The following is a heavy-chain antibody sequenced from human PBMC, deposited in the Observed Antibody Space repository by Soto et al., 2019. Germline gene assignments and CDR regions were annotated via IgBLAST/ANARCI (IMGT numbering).Heavy chain of an antibody. CDR3: AKAGGAAGTVDYFDY. V-gene: IGHV3-23*01. D-gene: IGHD6-13*01. CDR1: GFTFSNYA. J-gene: IGHJ4*02. Sequence: GGSLRLSCAASGFTFSNYAINWVRQSPGKGLEWVSVISGSVGSTYYADSVRGRFTITRDNSKNTLYLQMNSLRAEDTAVYYCAKAGGAAGTVDYFDYWGQGTLVTVSS. CDR2: ISGSVGST.